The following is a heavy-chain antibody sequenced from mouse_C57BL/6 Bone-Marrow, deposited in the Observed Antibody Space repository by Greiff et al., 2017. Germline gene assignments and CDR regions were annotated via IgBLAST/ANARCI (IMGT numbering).Heavy chain of an antibody. Sequence: VTLKVSVAELVRPGASVKLSCTASGFNIKNTYMHWVKQRPEQGLEWIGRIDPANGNTKYAPKFQGKATITADTSSNTAYLQLSSLTSEDTAIYYCARCQIPYDYEWFAYWGQGTLVTVAA. J-gene: IGHJ3*01. V-gene: IGHV14-3*01. D-gene: IGHD2-4*01. CDR2: IDPANGNT. CDR1: GFNIKNTY. CDR3: ARCQIPYDYEWFAY.